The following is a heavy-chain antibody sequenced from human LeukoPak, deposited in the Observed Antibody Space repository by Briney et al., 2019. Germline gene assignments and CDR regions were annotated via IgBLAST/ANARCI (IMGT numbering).Heavy chain of an antibody. CDR1: GFTFSNYY. V-gene: IGHV3-11*04. J-gene: IGHJ4*02. Sequence: GGSLRLSCAASGFTFSNYYMSWIRQAPGKGLEWVSFISSSGTTIYYADSVKGRFTISRDNAKNSLYLQMNSLRGEDTAVYYCATPRRDDFWSGYYPFDYWGQGTLVTVSS. CDR3: ATPRRDDFWSGYYPFDY. CDR2: ISSSGTTI. D-gene: IGHD3-3*01.